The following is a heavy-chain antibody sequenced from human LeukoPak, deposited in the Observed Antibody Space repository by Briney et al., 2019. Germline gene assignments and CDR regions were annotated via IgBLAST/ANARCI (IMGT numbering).Heavy chain of an antibody. CDR3: AIATWRKFYYFDY. CDR1: GGSFSGYY. V-gene: IGHV4-34*01. J-gene: IGHJ4*02. D-gene: IGHD5-12*01. CDR2: INHSGST. Sequence: SETLSLTCAVYGGSFSGYYGSWIRQPPGKGLEWIGEINHSGSTNYNPSLKSRVTISVDTSKNQFSLKLSSVTAADTAVYYCAIATWRKFYYFDYWGQGTLVTVSS.